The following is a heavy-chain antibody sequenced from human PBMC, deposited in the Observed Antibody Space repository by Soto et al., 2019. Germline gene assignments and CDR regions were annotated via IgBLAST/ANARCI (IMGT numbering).Heavy chain of an antibody. CDR2: IYYSGSA. V-gene: IGHV4-59*01. CDR3: ARWTYCGGDCYWLDF. D-gene: IGHD2-21*02. CDR1: GGSISGFY. J-gene: IGHJ4*02. Sequence: PSETLSLTCTISGGSISGFYWGWIRQPPGKGLEWIGNIYYSGSANYDPSLRSRVTISLNTSKNQFSLNLNSVTAADTAIYYCARWTYCGGDCYWLDFWGQGTLVTVPS.